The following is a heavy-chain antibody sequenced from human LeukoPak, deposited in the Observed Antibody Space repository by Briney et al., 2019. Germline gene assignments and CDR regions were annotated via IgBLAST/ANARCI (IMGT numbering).Heavy chain of an antibody. CDR1: GGSISGSSYY. J-gene: IGHJ6*03. D-gene: IGHD6-6*01. CDR2: IYSGST. CDR3: ARVEYSSVDPHYYYYYMDV. V-gene: IGHV4-39*01. Sequence: PSETLSLTCTVSGGSISGSSYYWGWIRQPPGKGLEWIGNIYSGSTYYNPSLKSRVTISVDTSKNQFSLKLSSVTAADTAVYYCARVEYSSVDPHYYYYYMDVWGKGTTVTVSS.